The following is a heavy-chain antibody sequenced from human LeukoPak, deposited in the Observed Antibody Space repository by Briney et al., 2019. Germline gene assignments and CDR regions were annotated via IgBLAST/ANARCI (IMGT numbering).Heavy chain of an antibody. CDR3: VTRLYGLGWDY. D-gene: IGHD3-10*01. V-gene: IGHV3-64D*06. J-gene: IGHJ4*02. CDR1: RFTFSNFN. CDR2: ITSDGGSI. Sequence: SGGSLRLSCSASRFTFSNFNMHWVRQAPGKGLQFVSGITSDGGSIDYADSVRGRFTISRDNSKTTLYLRMTSLRVEDTALYYCVTRLYGLGWDYWGPGTLVTAAS.